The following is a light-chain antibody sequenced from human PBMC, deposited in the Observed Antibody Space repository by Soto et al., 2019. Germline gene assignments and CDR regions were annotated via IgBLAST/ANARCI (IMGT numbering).Light chain of an antibody. Sequence: QSVRSQPPSVSGAPGQRVTISCTGSSSNIGAGYDVHWYQQLPGTAPKLLIYGNSNRPSGVPDRFSGSKSGTSASLAITGLQAEDEADYYCQSYDSSLSVVLFGGGTKLTVL. CDR1: SSNIGAGYD. V-gene: IGLV1-40*01. J-gene: IGLJ2*01. CDR3: QSYDSSLSVVL. CDR2: GNS.